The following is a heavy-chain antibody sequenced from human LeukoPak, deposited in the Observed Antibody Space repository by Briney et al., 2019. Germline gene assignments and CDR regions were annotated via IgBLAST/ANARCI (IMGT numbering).Heavy chain of an antibody. J-gene: IGHJ4*02. CDR1: GFTFSSYA. D-gene: IGHD6-13*01. CDR2: ISYDGSNK. CDR3: ARTGIIAAAGAPLFDY. Sequence: GGSLRLSCAASGFTFSSYAMHWVRQAPGKGLEWVAVISYDGSNKYYADSVKGRFTISRDNSKNTLYLQMSSLRAEDTAVYYCARTGIIAAAGAPLFDYWGQGTLVTVSS. V-gene: IGHV3-30-3*01.